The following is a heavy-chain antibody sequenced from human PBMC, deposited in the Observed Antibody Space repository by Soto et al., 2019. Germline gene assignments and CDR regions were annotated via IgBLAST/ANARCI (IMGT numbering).Heavy chain of an antibody. V-gene: IGHV1-18*01. CDR2: ISAYNGKT. CDR3: ARTLLYYFDSRDSDY. D-gene: IGHD3-22*01. Sequence: QVQLGQSVAEVKKPGASVKVSCKASGYTFNSYGLSWVRQAPGQGLEWMGWISAYNGKTNYAQKFQGRVTMTTDTSTSTAYMELRSLRSDDTAVFYCARTLLYYFDSRDSDYWGQGTLVTVSS. CDR1: GYTFNSYG. J-gene: IGHJ4*02.